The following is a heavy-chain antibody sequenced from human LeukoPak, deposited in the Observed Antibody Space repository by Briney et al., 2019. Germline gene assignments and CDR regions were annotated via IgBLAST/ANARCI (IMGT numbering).Heavy chain of an antibody. Sequence: PSQTLSLTCTVSGGSISSYYWSWIRQPPGKGLEWIGYIYYSGSTNYNPSLKGRVTISVDTSKNQFSLKLSSVTAADTAVYYCARRSRDGYKYRFENWYFDLWGRGTLVTVSS. CDR2: IYYSGST. V-gene: IGHV4-59*08. D-gene: IGHD5-24*01. J-gene: IGHJ2*01. CDR3: ARRSRDGYKYRFENWYFDL. CDR1: GGSISSYY.